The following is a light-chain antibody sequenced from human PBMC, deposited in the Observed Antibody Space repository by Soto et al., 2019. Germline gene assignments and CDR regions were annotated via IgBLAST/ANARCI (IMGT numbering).Light chain of an antibody. J-gene: IGLJ1*01. CDR3: CSDAGTYTFV. Sequence: QSVLTQPRSASGSPGQSVTISCTGTSGDVGGSNHVSWYQHHPGKAPKFLIYDVTKRPSGVPDRFSGSKSGNTASLTISGLQAEDEADYYCCSDAGTYTFVFGTGTKVTVL. CDR1: SGDVGGSNH. CDR2: DVT. V-gene: IGLV2-11*01.